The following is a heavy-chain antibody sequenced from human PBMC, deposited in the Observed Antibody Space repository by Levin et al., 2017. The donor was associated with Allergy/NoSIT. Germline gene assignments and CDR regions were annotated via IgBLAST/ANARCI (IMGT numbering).Heavy chain of an antibody. J-gene: IGHJ4*02. CDR3: ARGKWLLRPLIFDY. CDR1: RYTFTGYY. CDR2: INPSNGDT. D-gene: IGHD5-12*01. Sequence: ASVKVSCKASRYTFTGYYMHWVRQAPGQSLEWMGWINPSNGDTNYAQKFQGRINMTMDTSISTAYMTLTWLSSDDSAIYFCARGKWLLRPLIFDYWGQGARVTVSS. V-gene: IGHV1-2*02.